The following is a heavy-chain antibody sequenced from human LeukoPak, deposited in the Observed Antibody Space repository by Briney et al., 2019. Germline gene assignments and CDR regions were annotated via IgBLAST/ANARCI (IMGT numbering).Heavy chain of an antibody. CDR3: ARDDSDVGMVATISREGDYFDS. D-gene: IGHD5-12*01. V-gene: IGHV3-30*04. J-gene: IGHJ4*02. Sequence: GGSLRLSCEASGFTFSRYAMHWVRQAPGEGLSWVAVIAYDGGKAYYTDSVKGRFTILRDNSKNTLYLQMNRLRPEDTAIYYCARDDSDVGMVATISREGDYFDSWGQGTLVTVSS. CDR1: GFTFSRYA. CDR2: IAYDGGKA.